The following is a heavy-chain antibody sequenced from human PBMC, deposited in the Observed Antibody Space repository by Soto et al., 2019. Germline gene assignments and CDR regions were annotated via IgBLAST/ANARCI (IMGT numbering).Heavy chain of an antibody. CDR1: GFSPSTRRVG. J-gene: IGHJ3*02. CDR3: AHSTYSSSWYGDAFDI. Sequence: QITLKESGPTLVKPTQTLTLTCTFSGFSPSTRRVGVGWIRQPPGKALEWLALIYWDDDKRYSPSLKSRLTITKDTSKNQVVLTMTNMGPVDTATYYCAHSTYSSSWYGDAFDIWGQGTMVTVSS. D-gene: IGHD6-13*01. V-gene: IGHV2-5*02. CDR2: IYWDDDK.